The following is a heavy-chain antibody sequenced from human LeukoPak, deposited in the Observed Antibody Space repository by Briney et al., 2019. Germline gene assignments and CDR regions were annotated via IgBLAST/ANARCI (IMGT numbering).Heavy chain of an antibody. CDR2: INHSGST. CDR3: ARIGYSYGTRFDP. Sequence: SETLSLTCAVYGGSFSGYYWSWIRQSPGKGLEWIGEINHSGSTNYNPSLKSRVTISVDTSKNQFSLKLSSVTAADTAVYYCARIGYSYGTRFDPWGQGTLVTVSS. CDR1: GGSFSGYY. D-gene: IGHD5-18*01. J-gene: IGHJ5*02. V-gene: IGHV4-34*01.